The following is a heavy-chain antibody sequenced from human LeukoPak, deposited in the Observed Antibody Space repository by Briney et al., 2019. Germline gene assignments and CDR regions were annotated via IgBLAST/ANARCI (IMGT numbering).Heavy chain of an antibody. CDR2: INHSGST. J-gene: IGHJ4*02. CDR1: GESFSGYF. CDR3: AIGHYFDY. Sequence: SETLSLTCAVSGESFSGYFWTWIRQPPGKGLEWIGEINHSGSTNYNPSLKSRVTISVDTSKNQFSLKLSSVTAADTAVYYCAIGHYFDYWGQGTLVTVSS. V-gene: IGHV4-34*01.